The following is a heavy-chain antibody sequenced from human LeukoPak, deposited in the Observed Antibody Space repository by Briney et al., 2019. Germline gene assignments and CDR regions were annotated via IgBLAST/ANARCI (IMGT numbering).Heavy chain of an antibody. CDR1: GFSLGSYS. J-gene: IGHJ6*02. V-gene: IGHV3-21*01. CDR2: ISTTSTYT. D-gene: IGHD2-2*01. Sequence: GGSLRLSCAASGFSLGSYSMNWVRHTPGKGLEWVSSISTTSTYTYYADSVRGRFTVSGDSSFSLQMNSLGVEDTAVYYCARTTYCSSSSCFVGFGLDLWGQGTTVIVS. CDR3: ARTTYCSSSSCFVGFGLDL.